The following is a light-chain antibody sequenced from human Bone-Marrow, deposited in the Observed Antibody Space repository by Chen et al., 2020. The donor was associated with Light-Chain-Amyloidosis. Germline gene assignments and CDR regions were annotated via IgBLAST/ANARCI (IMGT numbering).Light chain of an antibody. CDR1: NIGSTS. CDR3: QVWDRSSDRPV. CDR2: DDS. V-gene: IGLV3-21*02. J-gene: IGLJ3*02. Sequence: SNVLPQPSSVSVAPGQTATIACGGNNIGSTSVHWYQQTPGQAPLLVVYDDSDRTSGIPERLSGSNSGNTATLTISRVEAGDEADYYCQVWDRSSDRPVFGGGTKLTVL.